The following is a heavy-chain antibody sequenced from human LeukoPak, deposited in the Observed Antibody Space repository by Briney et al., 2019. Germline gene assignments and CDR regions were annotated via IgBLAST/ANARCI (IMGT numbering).Heavy chain of an antibody. CDR1: GGSISSGGYS. Sequence: SQTLSLTCAVSGGSISSGGYSWSWIRQPPGKGLEWIGYIYHSGSTYYSPSLKSRVTISVDRSKNQFSLKLSSVTAADTAVYYCARSPGIAARYWFDPWGQGTLVTVSS. D-gene: IGHD6-13*01. CDR2: IYHSGST. V-gene: IGHV4-30-2*01. J-gene: IGHJ5*02. CDR3: ARSPGIAARYWFDP.